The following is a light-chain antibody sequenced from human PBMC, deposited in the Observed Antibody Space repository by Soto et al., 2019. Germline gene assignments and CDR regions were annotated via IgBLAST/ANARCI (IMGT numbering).Light chain of an antibody. Sequence: DIQMTQSPSSLSTSVGDRVTITCRASQGISNYLDWYQRKPGNVPKLLIYAASTLQSGVPSRFSGSGSGTDCTLTISSLQPEDVATYCCQRYDSAPYTFGQGTKLEI. V-gene: IGKV1-27*01. CDR1: QGISNY. CDR2: AAS. CDR3: QRYDSAPYT. J-gene: IGKJ2*01.